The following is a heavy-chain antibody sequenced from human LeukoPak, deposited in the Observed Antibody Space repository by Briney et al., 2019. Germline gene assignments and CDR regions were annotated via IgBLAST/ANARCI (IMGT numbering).Heavy chain of an antibody. CDR3: ARDEGDGYNYDHYYMDV. J-gene: IGHJ6*03. CDR1: GFTFNSYY. V-gene: IGHV3-48*03. Sequence: PGGSLRLSCAASGFTFNSYYMNWVRQAPGKGLEWVSHIPSSGSTIYYSDSVKGRFTISKDNAKNSLYLQMNSLRAEDTAIYYCARDEGDGYNYDHYYMDVWGKGATVTVSS. D-gene: IGHD5-24*01. CDR2: IPSSGSTI.